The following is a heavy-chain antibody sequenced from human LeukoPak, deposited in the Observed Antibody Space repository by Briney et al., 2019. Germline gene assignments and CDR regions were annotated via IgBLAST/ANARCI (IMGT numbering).Heavy chain of an antibody. CDR1: GFTFSSYA. J-gene: IGHJ4*02. CDR2: ISGSGGST. CDR3: AKGYDFWSGYQAFDY. D-gene: IGHD3-3*01. V-gene: IGHV3-23*01. Sequence: PGGSLRLSCAASGFTFSSYAVSWVRQAPGKGLEWVSAISGSGGSTYYADSVKGRFTISRDNSKNTLYLQTNSLRAEDTAVYYCAKGYDFWSGYQAFDYWGQGTLVTVSS.